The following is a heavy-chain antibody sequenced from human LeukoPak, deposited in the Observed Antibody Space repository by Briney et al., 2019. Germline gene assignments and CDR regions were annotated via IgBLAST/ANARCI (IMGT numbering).Heavy chain of an antibody. CDR1: GYTFINYD. J-gene: IGHJ5*02. D-gene: IGHD2-21*02. CDR2: MNPTSANT. V-gene: IGHV1-8*03. Sequence: VASVKDSCKASGYTFINYDINWVRQAPGQGLEWMGWMNPTSANTGYAQKYQGRVTITRNTSIGTAFMELSSLRSEDTAVYYCARGNRGVILTAMGGNWFDAWGQGTLVTVSS. CDR3: ARGNRGVILTAMGGNWFDA.